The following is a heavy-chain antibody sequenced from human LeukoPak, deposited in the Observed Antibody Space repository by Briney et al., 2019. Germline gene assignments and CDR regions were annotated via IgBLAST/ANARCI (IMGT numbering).Heavy chain of an antibody. CDR2: ISDDGTKE. CDR1: GFTFSSYA. V-gene: IGHV3-30-3*02. D-gene: IGHD6-13*01. J-gene: IGHJ4*02. CDR3: AKSTSSWERVDY. Sequence: GGSLRLSCVASGFTFSSYAMHWVRQAPGKGLEWVAVISDDGTKEYYADSVKGRFTISRDNSRNTVYTSKSTLFLQMNSLRAEDAAVYYCAKSTSSWERVDYWGQGTLVTVSS.